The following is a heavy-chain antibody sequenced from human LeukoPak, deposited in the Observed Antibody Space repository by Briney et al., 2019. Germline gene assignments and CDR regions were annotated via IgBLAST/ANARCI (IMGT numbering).Heavy chain of an antibody. CDR2: IWYDGSNK. V-gene: IGHV3-33*06. Sequence: GRSLRLSCAASGFTFSSYGMHWVRQAPGKGLEWVAVIWYDGSNKYYADSVKGRFTISRDNSKNTLYLQMNSLRAEDTAVYYCAKEGSYGDYLPNYWGQGTLVTVSS. CDR3: AKEGSYGDYLPNY. D-gene: IGHD4-17*01. J-gene: IGHJ4*02. CDR1: GFTFSSYG.